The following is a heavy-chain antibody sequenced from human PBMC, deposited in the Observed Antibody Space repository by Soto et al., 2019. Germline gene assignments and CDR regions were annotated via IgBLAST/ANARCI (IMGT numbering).Heavy chain of an antibody. CDR2: IHYSGST. Sequence: SETLSLTCTVSGGSISSGGYYWSWIRQHPGKGLEWIGYIHYSGSTYYNPSLKSRVTISVDTSKNQFSLKLSSVTAADTAVYYCARGISWNYRVSEFIGWFDPWGQGTLVTVSS. CDR1: GGSISSGGYY. CDR3: ARGISWNYRVSEFIGWFDP. J-gene: IGHJ5*02. D-gene: IGHD1-7*01. V-gene: IGHV4-31*03.